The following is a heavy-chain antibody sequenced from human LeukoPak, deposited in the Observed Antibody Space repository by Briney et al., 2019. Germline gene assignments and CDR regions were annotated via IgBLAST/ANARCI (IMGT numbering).Heavy chain of an antibody. Sequence: LRLSCAASGFTFSSYGMHWIRQHPGKGLEWIGYIYYSGSTYYNPSLKSRVTISVDTSKNQFSLKLSSVTAADTAAYYCARYSLWFGELSFKAFDIWGQGTMVTVSS. J-gene: IGHJ3*02. CDR1: GFTFSSYG. V-gene: IGHV4-31*02. CDR2: IYYSGST. D-gene: IGHD3-10*01. CDR3: ARYSLWFGELSFKAFDI.